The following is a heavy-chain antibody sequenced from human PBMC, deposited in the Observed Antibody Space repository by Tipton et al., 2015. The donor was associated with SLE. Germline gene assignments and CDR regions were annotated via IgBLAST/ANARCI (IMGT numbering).Heavy chain of an antibody. CDR1: GGSISSYY. Sequence: TLSLTCTVSGGSISSYYWCWVRQPPGKGLEWIGYIYTSGSTNYTPSLKSRVTISVDTSKNQFSLKLSSVTAADTAVYYCARQGTGTFYYWGQGTLVTVSS. J-gene: IGHJ4*02. CDR2: IYTSGST. D-gene: IGHD1-1*01. CDR3: ARQGTGTFYY. V-gene: IGHV4-4*08.